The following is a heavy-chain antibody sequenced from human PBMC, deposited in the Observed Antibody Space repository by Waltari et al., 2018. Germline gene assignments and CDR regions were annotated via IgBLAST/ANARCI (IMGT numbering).Heavy chain of an antibody. Sequence: EVQLVESGGGLVQPGGSLRLSCAASGFTFSMYWMTWVRQAPGKGLETVANIKQDGSDKYYVASVKGRFTVSKDNAKNSLYLQMHSLRAEDTGVYYCAGDGGGGSFQLWGQGTLVTVSS. CDR1: GFTFSMYW. CDR2: IKQDGSDK. CDR3: AGDGGGGSFQL. J-gene: IGHJ1*01. D-gene: IGHD3-16*01. V-gene: IGHV3-7*01.